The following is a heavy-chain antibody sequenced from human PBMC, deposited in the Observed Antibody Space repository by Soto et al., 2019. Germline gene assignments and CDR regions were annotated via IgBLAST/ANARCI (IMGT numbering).Heavy chain of an antibody. CDR2: VSHDGRNT. CDR1: GFTFRDYA. J-gene: IGHJ4*02. D-gene: IGHD6-19*01. Sequence: VQLVESGGGVVQPGRSLRLSCAASGFTFRDYAMHWVRQAPGKGLEWVAVVSHDGRNTHYADSVKGRFTISRDSSKNTVSLEMNSLRAEDTAVYYWAKGGRQWLVTSDFNYWGQGALVTVSS. V-gene: IGHV3-30*18. CDR3: AKGGRQWLVTSDFNY.